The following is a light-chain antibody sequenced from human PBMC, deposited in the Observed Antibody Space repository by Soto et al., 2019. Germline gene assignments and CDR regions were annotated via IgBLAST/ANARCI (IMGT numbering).Light chain of an antibody. V-gene: IGLV2-14*01. J-gene: IGLJ7*01. CDR1: SSDVGAYNS. Sequence: QSALTQPASVSGSPGQSITISCTGTSSDVGAYNSVSWYQQHPGKAPKLMIYDVSNRPSGVSNRFSGSKSGNTASLTISGLQAEDEADYYCSSYTSTSTLLFGGGTQLTVL. CDR2: DVS. CDR3: SSYTSTSTLL.